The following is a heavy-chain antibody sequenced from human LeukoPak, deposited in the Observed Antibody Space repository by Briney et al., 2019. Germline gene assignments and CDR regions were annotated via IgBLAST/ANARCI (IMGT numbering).Heavy chain of an antibody. D-gene: IGHD5-24*01. CDR2: IYTSGST. CDR1: GGSISSGSYY. CDR3: ARVDGYGAGGIDY. V-gene: IGHV4-61*02. J-gene: IGHJ4*02. Sequence: SETLSLTCTVSGGSISSGSYYWSWIRQPAGKGLEWIGRIYTSGSTNYNPSLKSRVTISVDTSKNQFSLKLSSVTAADTAVYYCARVDGYGAGGIDYWGQGTLVTVSS.